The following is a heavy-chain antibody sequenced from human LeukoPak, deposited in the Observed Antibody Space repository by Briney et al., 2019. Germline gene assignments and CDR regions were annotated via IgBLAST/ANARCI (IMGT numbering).Heavy chain of an antibody. CDR3: ARDRGGYTYSHDY. V-gene: IGHV4-4*02. CDR2: IYHDGST. CDR1: GGSISSNNW. D-gene: IGHD5-18*01. J-gene: IGHJ4*02. Sequence: SETLSLTCAVSGGSISSNNWWIWVRQSPEKGLEWIGEIYHDGSTNYNPSLKSRVTISMDKSKNQLSLKLNFVTAADTAVFYCARDRGGYTYSHDYWGQGTLVTVSS.